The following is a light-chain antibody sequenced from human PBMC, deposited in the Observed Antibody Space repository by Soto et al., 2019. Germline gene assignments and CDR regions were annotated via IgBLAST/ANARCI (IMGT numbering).Light chain of an antibody. J-gene: IGKJ5*01. CDR2: GAS. CDR1: QRVSSS. Sequence: DIVLTQSPGTLSLSPGERATLSCSASQRVSSSLALYQQKTGQAPRLLISGASSRATGIPDRFSGSGSETDFTLTISRLEPEDFALYYCQQYGGSPITFGQRTRLEIK. V-gene: IGKV3-20*01. CDR3: QQYGGSPIT.